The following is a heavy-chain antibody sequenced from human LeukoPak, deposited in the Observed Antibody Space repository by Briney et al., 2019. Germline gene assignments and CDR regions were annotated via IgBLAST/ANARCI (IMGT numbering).Heavy chain of an antibody. J-gene: IGHJ3*02. CDR3: ARVPGIAVAGHDAFDI. CDR2: IYYSGST. D-gene: IGHD6-19*01. V-gene: IGHV4-59*01. CDR1: GGPISSYY. Sequence: PSETLSLTCTVSGGPISSYYWSWIRQPPGKGLEWIGYIYYSGSTNYNPSLKSRVTISVDTSKNQFSLKLSSVTAADTAVYYCARVPGIAVAGHDAFDIWGQGTMVTVSS.